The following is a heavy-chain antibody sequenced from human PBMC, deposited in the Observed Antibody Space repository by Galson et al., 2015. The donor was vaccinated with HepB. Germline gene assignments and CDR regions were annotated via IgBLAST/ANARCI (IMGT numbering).Heavy chain of an antibody. D-gene: IGHD3-9*01. J-gene: IGHJ4*02. CDR1: GFIFSNYA. CDR3: TTDRPYYDILTHEWG. Sequence: SLRLSCAASGFIFSNYAMNWVRQAPGKGLEWVSGVSGGGDETSYTDSVKGRFTISRDNSKNTVYLQMNSLRAEDTAVYYCTTDRPYYDILTHEWGWGQGTLVTVSS. CDR2: VSGGGDET. V-gene: IGHV3-23*01.